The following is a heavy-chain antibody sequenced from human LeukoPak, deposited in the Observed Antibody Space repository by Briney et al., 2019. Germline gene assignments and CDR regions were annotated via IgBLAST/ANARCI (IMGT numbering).Heavy chain of an antibody. CDR2: IYTSGST. D-gene: IGHD6-6*01. Sequence: PSETLSLTCTVSGGSISSYYWSWIRQPAGKGLEWIGRIYTSGSTNYNPSLKSRVTMSVDTSKNQFSLKLSSVTAADTAVYYCARDDRRYSSSSYYYYYMDVWGKGTTVTVSS. CDR1: GGSISSYY. V-gene: IGHV4-4*07. J-gene: IGHJ6*03. CDR3: ARDDRRYSSSSYYYYYMDV.